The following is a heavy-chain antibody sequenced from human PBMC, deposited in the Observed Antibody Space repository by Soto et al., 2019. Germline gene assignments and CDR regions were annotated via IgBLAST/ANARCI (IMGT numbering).Heavy chain of an antibody. V-gene: IGHV3-30*18. CDR3: AKDMEEYYYGSGRRNYSYYYTDV. Sequence: HPGGSLRLSCAASGFTFSSYGMHWVRQAPGKGLEWVAVISYDGSNKYYADSVKGRFTISRDNSKNTLYLQMNSLRAEDTAVYYCAKDMEEYYYGSGRRNYSYYYTDVWGKGTTVTVSS. CDR2: ISYDGSNK. D-gene: IGHD3-10*01. J-gene: IGHJ6*03. CDR1: GFTFSSYG.